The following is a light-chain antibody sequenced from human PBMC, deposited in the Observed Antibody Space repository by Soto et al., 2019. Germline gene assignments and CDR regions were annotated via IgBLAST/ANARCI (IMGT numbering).Light chain of an antibody. Sequence: DIQMTQSPSALSASVGDRVTITCRARQSISTYLNWYQHKPGKVPKLLIYAASSLQSGVPSRFSGSGSGTDFTLTISSLRPEDFATYYCQQTHTTFTFGGGNPVEIK. CDR2: AAS. CDR3: QQTHTTFT. CDR1: QSISTY. V-gene: IGKV1-39*01. J-gene: IGKJ4*01.